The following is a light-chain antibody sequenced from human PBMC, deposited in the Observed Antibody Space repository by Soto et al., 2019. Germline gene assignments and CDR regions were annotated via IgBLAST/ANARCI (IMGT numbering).Light chain of an antibody. Sequence: QSVLTQPASVSGSPGQSITISCTGTSSNVGNFNVVSWYQQHPGKAPKVIIYDVSERPSGVSHRFSGSKSGNTASLTISGLQAEDEADYYCCSYAGRGTNVFGTGTKVTVL. J-gene: IGLJ1*01. CDR2: DVS. CDR1: SSNVGNFNV. CDR3: CSYAGRGTNV. V-gene: IGLV2-23*02.